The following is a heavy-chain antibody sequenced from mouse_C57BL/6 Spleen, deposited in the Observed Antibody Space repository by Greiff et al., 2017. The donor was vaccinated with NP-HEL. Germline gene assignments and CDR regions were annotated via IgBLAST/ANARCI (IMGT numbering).Heavy chain of an antibody. CDR1: GYSITSGYD. CDR2: ISYSGST. Sequence: EVHLVESGPGMVKPSQSLSLTCTVTGYSITSGYDWHWIRHFPGNKLEWMGYISYSGSTNYNPSLKSRISITHDTSKNHFFLKLNSVTTEDTATYYCAREAYRNYFDYWGQGTTLTVSS. J-gene: IGHJ2*01. CDR3: AREAYRNYFDY. V-gene: IGHV3-1*01.